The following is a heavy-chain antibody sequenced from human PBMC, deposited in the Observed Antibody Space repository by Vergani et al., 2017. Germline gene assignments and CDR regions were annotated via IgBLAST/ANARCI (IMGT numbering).Heavy chain of an antibody. D-gene: IGHD6-19*01. Sequence: EVQLVESGGGLVKPGGSLRLSCAASGFTFSSYSMNWVRQAPGKGLEWVSSISSSSSYIYYADSVKGRFTISGDYAKNSLYLHMKSLRAEETAVYYCARESGYSSGWYGDYYYGMDVWGQGTTVTVSS. V-gene: IGHV3-21*01. CDR3: ARESGYSSGWYGDYYYGMDV. J-gene: IGHJ6*02. CDR1: GFTFSSYS. CDR2: ISSSSSYI.